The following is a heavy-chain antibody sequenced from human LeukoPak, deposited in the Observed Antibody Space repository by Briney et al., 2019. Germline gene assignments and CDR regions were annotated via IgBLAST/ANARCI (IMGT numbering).Heavy chain of an antibody. Sequence: SETLSLTCTVSGGSISSGSYYWSWIRQPAGKGLEWIGRIYTSGSTNYNPSLKSRVTISVDTSKNQFSLKLSSVTAADTAVYYCARGSSSWYGSLGDWGQGTLVTVSS. V-gene: IGHV4-61*02. CDR1: GGSISSGSYY. CDR3: ARGSSSWYGSLGD. J-gene: IGHJ4*02. D-gene: IGHD6-13*01. CDR2: IYTSGST.